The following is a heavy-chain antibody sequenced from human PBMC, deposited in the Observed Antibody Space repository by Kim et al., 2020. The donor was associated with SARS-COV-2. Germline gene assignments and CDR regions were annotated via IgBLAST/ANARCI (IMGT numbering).Heavy chain of an antibody. J-gene: IGHJ6*02. D-gene: IGHD6-13*01. CDR2: IIPIFGTA. CDR1: GGTFSSYA. V-gene: IGHV1-69*13. Sequence: SVKVSCKASGGTFSSYAISWVRQAPGQGLEWMGGIIPIFGTANYAQKFQGRVTITADESTSTAYMELSSLRSEDTAVYYCAREDYPGIAAAGSMDVWGQGTTVTVSS. CDR3: AREDYPGIAAAGSMDV.